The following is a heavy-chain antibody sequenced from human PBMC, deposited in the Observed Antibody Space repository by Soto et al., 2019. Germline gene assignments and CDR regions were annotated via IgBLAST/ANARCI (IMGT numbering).Heavy chain of an antibody. Sequence: GGSLRLSCAASGFTFSSYDMNWVRQAPGKGLEWVSSIKSGSPYTYYADSVKGRFTISRDNAKSSVFLQMNGLTAEDTAVYYCARLGNGGYYFDYWGQGA. CDR1: GFTFSSYD. J-gene: IGHJ4*02. CDR3: ARLGNGGYYFDY. CDR2: IKSGSPYT. D-gene: IGHD1-26*01. V-gene: IGHV3-21*01.